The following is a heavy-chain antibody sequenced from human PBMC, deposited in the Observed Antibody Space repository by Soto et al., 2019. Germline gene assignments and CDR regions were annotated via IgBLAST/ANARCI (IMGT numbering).Heavy chain of an antibody. Sequence: GASVKVSCKASGGTFSSYAISWVRQAPGQGLEWMGGIIPIFGTANYAQKFQGRVTITADESTSTAYMELSSLRSEDTAVYYCAREGSSDLTAGYWGQGTLVTVSS. CDR3: AREGSSDLTAGY. J-gene: IGHJ4*02. D-gene: IGHD6-19*01. CDR2: IIPIFGTA. V-gene: IGHV1-69*13. CDR1: GGTFSSYA.